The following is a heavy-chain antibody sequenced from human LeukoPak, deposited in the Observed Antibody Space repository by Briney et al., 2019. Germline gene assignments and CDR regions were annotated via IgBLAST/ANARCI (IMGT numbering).Heavy chain of an antibody. V-gene: IGHV3-48*02. CDR2: ISSSSSTI. J-gene: IGHJ3*02. CDR3: ARSGNYYGSGSPDAFDI. D-gene: IGHD3-10*01. Sequence: GGSLRLSCAASGFTFSSYRMNWVRQAPGKGLEWVSYISSSSSTIYYADSVKGRFTISRDNAKNSLYLQMNSLRDEDTAVYYCARSGNYYGSGSPDAFDIWGQGTMVTVSS. CDR1: GFTFSSYR.